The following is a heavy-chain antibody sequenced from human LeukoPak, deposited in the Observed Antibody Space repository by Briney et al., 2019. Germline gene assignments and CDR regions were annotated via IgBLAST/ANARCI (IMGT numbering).Heavy chain of an antibody. CDR3: AKDGVAATRWYYFDY. D-gene: IGHD6-13*01. CDR1: GFTFDDYA. V-gene: IGHV3-9*01. J-gene: IGHJ4*02. Sequence: PGRSLRLSCAASGFTFDDYAMHWVRQAPGKGLEWVSGISWNSGSIGYADSVKGRFTISRDNAKNSLYLQMNSLRAEDTALYYCAKDGVAATRWYYFDYWGQGTLVTVSS. CDR2: ISWNSGSI.